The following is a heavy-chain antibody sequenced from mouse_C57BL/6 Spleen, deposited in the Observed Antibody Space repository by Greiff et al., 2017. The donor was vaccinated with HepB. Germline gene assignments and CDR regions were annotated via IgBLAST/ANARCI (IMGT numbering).Heavy chain of an antibody. J-gene: IGHJ2*01. CDR3: ARRGTTVVATTYYFDY. Sequence: VQLQESGPELVKPGASVKISCKASGYTFTDYYINWVKQRPGQGLEWIGWIFPGSGSTYYNEKFKGKATLTVDKSSSTAYMLLSSLTSEDSAVYFCARRGTTVVATTYYFDYWGQGTTLTVSS. CDR2: IFPGSGST. D-gene: IGHD1-1*01. V-gene: IGHV1-75*01. CDR1: GYTFTDYY.